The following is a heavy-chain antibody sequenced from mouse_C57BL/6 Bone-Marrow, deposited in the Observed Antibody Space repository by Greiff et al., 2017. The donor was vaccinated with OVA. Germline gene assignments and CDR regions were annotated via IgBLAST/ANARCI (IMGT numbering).Heavy chain of an antibody. V-gene: IGHV1-47*01. J-gene: IGHJ3*01. D-gene: IGHD2-4*01. CDR2: FHPYNDDT. CDR3: ARPGDYDGDWFAY. Sequence: QVQLQQSGAELVKPGASVKLSCKASGYTFTTYPIEWMKQNHGKSLEWIGNFHPYNDDTKYNEKFKGKATLTVEKSSSTVYLERSRVTSDGAAVDYGARPGDYDGDWFAYWGQGTLVTVSA. CDR1: GYTFTTYP.